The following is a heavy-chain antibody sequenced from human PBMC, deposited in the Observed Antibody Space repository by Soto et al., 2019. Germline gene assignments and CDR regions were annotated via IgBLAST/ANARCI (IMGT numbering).Heavy chain of an antibody. Sequence: ASVKVSCKVSGDTLSELSMYWVRQAPGKGLEWKGGFDPEDGETVYAQKFQGGVSMTDDKSTDTDYMELSSMRSEEKAVYNCAAPYSTCFQAYDFWVQGSLFSVSS. CDR3: AAPYSTCFQAYDF. D-gene: IGHD3-3*01. J-gene: IGHJ4*02. CDR2: FDPEDGET. CDR1: GDTLSELS. V-gene: IGHV1-24*01.